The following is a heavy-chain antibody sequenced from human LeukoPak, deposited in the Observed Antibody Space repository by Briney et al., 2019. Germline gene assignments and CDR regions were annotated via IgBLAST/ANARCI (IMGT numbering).Heavy chain of an antibody. CDR3: VKKNSGGHFDY. Sequence: PGGSLRLSCSVSGFTFSSYSMFWVRQAPGRGLEYVEAISSNGGNRYHADAVQGRFTISRDNSKNTLFLQMSSLTAEDSAVYYCVKKNSGGHFDYWGQGALVTVSS. V-gene: IGHV3-64D*09. J-gene: IGHJ4*02. D-gene: IGHD1-26*01. CDR1: GFTFSSYS. CDR2: ISSNGGNR.